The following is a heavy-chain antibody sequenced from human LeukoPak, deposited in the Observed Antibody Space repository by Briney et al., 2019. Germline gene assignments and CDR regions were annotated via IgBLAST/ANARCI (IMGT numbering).Heavy chain of an antibody. Sequence: GSLLLSSPSSGFPFISYGMQWARPAPGKGLGWVSRINTDGRSTTYAASVKGRFTVSRDNAKNTLYLQVNSLSAEDTAVYFCTRGLPREVTLDYWGQGTLVTVSS. V-gene: IGHV3-74*01. D-gene: IGHD2-21*02. J-gene: IGHJ4*01. CDR3: TRGLPREVTLDY. CDR2: INTDGRST. CDR1: GFPFISYG.